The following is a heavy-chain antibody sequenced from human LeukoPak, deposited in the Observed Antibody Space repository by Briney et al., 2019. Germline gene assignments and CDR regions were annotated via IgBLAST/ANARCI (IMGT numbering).Heavy chain of an antibody. D-gene: IGHD3-22*01. CDR1: CS. V-gene: IGHV3-21*01. Sequence: CSMNWVLQALGKGLEWVSSISSSSSYIYYADPVKGRFTISRDNAKNSLYLQMNSLRAEDTAVYYCARAGYDSSGYYLDYWGQGTLVTVSS. CDR3: ARAGYDSSGYYLDY. J-gene: IGHJ4*02. CDR2: ISSSSSYI.